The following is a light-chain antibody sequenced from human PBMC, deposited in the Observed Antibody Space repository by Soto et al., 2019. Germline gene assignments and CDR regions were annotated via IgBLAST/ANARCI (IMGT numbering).Light chain of an antibody. V-gene: IGKV3-20*01. CDR3: QQYGSSRFT. CDR1: QSVSSSY. J-gene: IGKJ3*01. Sequence: EIVLTQSPGTLSLSPGERATLSCGASQSVSSSYLAWYQQKPGQAPRPLIYGASSRATGIPDRFSGSGSGTDFTLTISRLEPEDFAVYYCQQYGSSRFTFGPGTKVDIK. CDR2: GAS.